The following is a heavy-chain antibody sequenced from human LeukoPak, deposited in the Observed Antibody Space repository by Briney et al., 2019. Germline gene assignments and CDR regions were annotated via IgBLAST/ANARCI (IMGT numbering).Heavy chain of an antibody. CDR3: ASANYYYYYYMDV. V-gene: IGHV4-34*01. J-gene: IGHJ6*03. Sequence: SETLSLTCAVYGGSFSGYYWSWIRQPPGKGLEWIGEINHSGSTNYNPSLKSRVTISVDTSKNQFSLKLNSVTAADTAVYYCASANYYYYYYMDVWGKGTTVTVSS. CDR2: INHSGST. CDR1: GGSFSGYY.